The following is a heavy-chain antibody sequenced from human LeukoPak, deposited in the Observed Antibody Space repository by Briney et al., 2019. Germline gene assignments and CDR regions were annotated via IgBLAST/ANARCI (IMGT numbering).Heavy chain of an antibody. J-gene: IGHJ3*02. CDR3: AKDGAHAFDI. V-gene: IGHV3-30*18. CDR2: ISYDGSNK. D-gene: IGHD3-16*01. CDR1: GFTFSSYG. Sequence: PGGSLRLSCAASGFTFSSYGMHWVRQAPGKGLEWVAVISYDGSNKYYADSVKGRFTISRDNSKNTLYLQMNSLRAEDTAVYYCAKDGAHAFDIWGQGTMVTVSS.